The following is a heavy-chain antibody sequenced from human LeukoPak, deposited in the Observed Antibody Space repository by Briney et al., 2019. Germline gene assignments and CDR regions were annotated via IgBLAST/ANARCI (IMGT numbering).Heavy chain of an antibody. CDR1: GFTFSSYS. Sequence: GGSLRLSCAASGFTFSSYSMNWVRLAPGKGLEWVSSISSSSRYMYYADSVKGRFTISRDNAKNSLYLQMNSLRAEDTAVYYCARALPSPLYSGSYADAFDIWGQGTMVTVSS. CDR2: ISSSSRYM. CDR3: ARALPSPLYSGSYADAFDI. V-gene: IGHV3-21*01. J-gene: IGHJ3*02. D-gene: IGHD1-26*01.